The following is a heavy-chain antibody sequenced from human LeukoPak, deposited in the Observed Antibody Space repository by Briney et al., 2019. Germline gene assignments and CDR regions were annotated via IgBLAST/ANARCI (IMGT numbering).Heavy chain of an antibody. CDR1: GFTFSSYS. CDR3: ARVLRYCSGGNCYSGGLGYMDV. CDR2: IKQDGSEK. D-gene: IGHD2-15*01. J-gene: IGHJ6*03. V-gene: IGHV3-7*03. Sequence: GGSLRLSCAASGFTFSSYSMNWVRQAPGKGLEWVANIKQDGSEKFYVDSVKGRFTISRDNAKYSLYLQMNSLRAEDTAVYYCARVLRYCSGGNCYSGGLGYMDVWGKGTTVTISS.